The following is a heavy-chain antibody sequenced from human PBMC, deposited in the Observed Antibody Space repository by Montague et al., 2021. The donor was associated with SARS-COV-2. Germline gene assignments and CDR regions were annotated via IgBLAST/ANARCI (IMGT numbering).Heavy chain of an antibody. D-gene: IGHD3-10*01. J-gene: IGHJ5*02. Sequence: SETLSLTCTVSGGSISSSSYYWGWIRQPPGKGLEWIGNIYYSGSTYYNPSLKSRVTISVDTSKNQFSLKLSSVTAADTAVYYCARSPLLWFGRALVNWFDPWGQGTLVTVSS. V-gene: IGHV4-39*01. CDR2: IYYSGST. CDR3: ARSPLLWFGRALVNWFDP. CDR1: GGSISSSSYY.